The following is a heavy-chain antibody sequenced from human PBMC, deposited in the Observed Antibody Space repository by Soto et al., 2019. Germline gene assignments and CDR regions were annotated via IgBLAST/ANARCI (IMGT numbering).Heavy chain of an antibody. Sequence: GASVKVSCITSGGTISSHAINWVRQAPGQGLEWMGGIIPMFGTTNYAQKFKGRVTISADESTSTAYMELSSLRSEDAAVYYCARAAIHGSSWYFWFDPWGQGTLVTVSS. CDR2: IIPMFGTT. CDR3: ARAAIHGSSWYFWFDP. J-gene: IGHJ5*02. V-gene: IGHV1-69*13. D-gene: IGHD6-13*01. CDR1: GGTISSHA.